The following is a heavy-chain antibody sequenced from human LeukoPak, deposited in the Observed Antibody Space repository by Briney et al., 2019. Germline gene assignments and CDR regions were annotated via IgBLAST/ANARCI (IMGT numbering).Heavy chain of an antibody. Sequence: SETPSLTCTVSGGSISSGDYYWSWIRQPPGKGLEWIGYIYYSGSTNYNPSLKSRVTISVDTSKNQFSLKLSSVTAADTAVYYCAREMVRGSSAFDIWGQGTMVTVSS. V-gene: IGHV4-61*08. CDR1: GGSISSGDYY. D-gene: IGHD3-10*01. CDR2: IYYSGST. CDR3: AREMVRGSSAFDI. J-gene: IGHJ3*02.